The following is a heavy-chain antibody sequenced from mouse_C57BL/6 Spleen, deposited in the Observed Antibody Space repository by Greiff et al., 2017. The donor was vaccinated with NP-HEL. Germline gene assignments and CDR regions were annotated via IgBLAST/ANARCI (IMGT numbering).Heavy chain of an antibody. CDR2: ISSGGSYT. V-gene: IGHV5-6*01. D-gene: IGHD2-4*01. CDR3: ARQGIYYDYDGAWFAY. Sequence: EVKVVESGGDLVKPGGSLKLSCAASGFTFSSYGMSWVRQTPDKRLEWVATISSGGSYTYYPDSVKGRFTISRDNAKNTLYLQMSSLKSEDTAMYYCARQGIYYDYDGAWFAYWGQGTLVTVSA. J-gene: IGHJ3*01. CDR1: GFTFSSYG.